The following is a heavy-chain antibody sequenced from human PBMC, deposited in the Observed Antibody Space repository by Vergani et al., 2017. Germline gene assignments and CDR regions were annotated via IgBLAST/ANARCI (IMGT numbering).Heavy chain of an antibody. V-gene: IGHV3-23*01. D-gene: IGHD3-10*01. CDR3: TTAWGLYYLHGEYFQY. J-gene: IGHJ1*01. CDR1: GFTFDTYT. Sequence: EVQLLESGGGLVQPGGSRRLSCAGAGFTFDTYTMAYVRQAPGKGLEGVATISSGGGDIFYADSVKGRFTSSRGNSKNTLFLQMNSLKDEDTAVYYCTTAWGLYYLHGEYFQYWGRGTLVSVSS. CDR2: ISSGGGDI.